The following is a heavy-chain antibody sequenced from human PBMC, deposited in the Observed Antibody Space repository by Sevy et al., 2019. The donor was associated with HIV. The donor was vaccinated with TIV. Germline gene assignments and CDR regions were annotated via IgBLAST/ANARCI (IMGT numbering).Heavy chain of an antibody. D-gene: IGHD2-15*01. J-gene: IGHJ4*02. CDR2: ISYDGSNK. V-gene: IGHV3-30-3*01. Sequence: GGSLRLSCAASGFTFSSYAMHWVRQAPGKGLEWVAVISYDGSNKYYADSVKGRFTISRDNSKNTLYLQMNSLRAEDTAVYYWARGHCSGGSCYSGQFDYWGQGTLVTVSS. CDR3: ARGHCSGGSCYSGQFDY. CDR1: GFTFSSYA.